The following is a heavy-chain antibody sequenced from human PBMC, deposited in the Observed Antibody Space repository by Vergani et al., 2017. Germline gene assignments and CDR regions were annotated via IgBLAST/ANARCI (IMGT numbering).Heavy chain of an antibody. V-gene: IGHV3-30*02. D-gene: IGHD3/OR15-3a*01. CDR1: GFTFSSYG. CDR2: IQYDAGNK. J-gene: IGHJ4*02. Sequence: QVQLVESGGGVVQPGGSLRLSCAASGFTFSSYGMHWVRQAPGKGLEWVAFIQYDAGNKYYADSVKGRFTISRDNSKNTLYLQMNSLRAEDTAVYYCAKDFAHFLTGLSPFGYFDYWGQGILVTVSS. CDR3: AKDFAHFLTGLSPFGYFDY.